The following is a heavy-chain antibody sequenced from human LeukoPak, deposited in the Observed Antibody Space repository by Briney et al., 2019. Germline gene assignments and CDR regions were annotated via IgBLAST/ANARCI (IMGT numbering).Heavy chain of an antibody. V-gene: IGHV3-48*03. J-gene: IGHJ4*02. CDR2: ISSSGSTI. CDR1: GFTFSSYE. CDR3: ARADWQWLPNY. Sequence: GGSLRLSCAASGFTFSSYEMNWVRQAPGKGLEWVSYISSSGSTIYYADSVKGRFTISRDTSKNILYLQMNSLRAEDTAMYYCARADWQWLPNYWGQGTLVTVSS. D-gene: IGHD6-19*01.